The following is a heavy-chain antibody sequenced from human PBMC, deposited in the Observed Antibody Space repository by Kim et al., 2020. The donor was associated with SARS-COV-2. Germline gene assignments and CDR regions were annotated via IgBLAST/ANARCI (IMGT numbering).Heavy chain of an antibody. D-gene: IGHD3-22*01. CDR3: AKASGSSGYHHYYGMDV. J-gene: IGHJ6*02. V-gene: IGHV3-43D*03. CDR2: ISWDGGST. CDR1: GFTFDDYA. Sequence: GGSLRLSCAASGFTFDDYAMHWVRQAPGKGLEWVSLISWDGGSTYYADSVKGRFTISRDNSKNSLYLQMNSLRAEDTALYYCAKASGSSGYHHYYGMDVWGQGTTVTVSS.